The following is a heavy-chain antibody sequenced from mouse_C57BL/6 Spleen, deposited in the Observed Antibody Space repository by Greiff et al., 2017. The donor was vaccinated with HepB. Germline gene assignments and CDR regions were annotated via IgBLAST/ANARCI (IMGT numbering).Heavy chain of an antibody. D-gene: IGHD2-4*01. Sequence: EVQLQQSGAELVRPGASVKLSCTASGFNIKDYYMHWVKQRPEQGLEWIGRIDPEDGDTEYAPKFQGKATMTADTSSNTAYLQLSSLTSEEPAVYYCTVYDYDGGFAYWGQGTLVTVAA. V-gene: IGHV14-1*01. CDR1: GFNIKDYY. CDR3: TVYDYDGGFAY. J-gene: IGHJ3*01. CDR2: IDPEDGDT.